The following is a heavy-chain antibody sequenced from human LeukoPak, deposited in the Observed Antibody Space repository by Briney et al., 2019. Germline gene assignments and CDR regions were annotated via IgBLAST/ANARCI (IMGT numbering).Heavy chain of an antibody. J-gene: IGHJ4*02. CDR1: GGSISSGGYS. V-gene: IGHV4-30-2*01. CDR3: ARGVYGSGSHYSPEPFFDY. CDR2: IHHSGST. Sequence: SQTLSLTCAVSGGSISSGGYSWSWIRQPPGKGLEWIGYIHHSGSTYYNPSLKSRVTISVDRSKNQFSLKLSSVTAADTAVYYCARGVYGSGSHYSPEPFFDYWGQGTPVTVSS. D-gene: IGHD3-10*01.